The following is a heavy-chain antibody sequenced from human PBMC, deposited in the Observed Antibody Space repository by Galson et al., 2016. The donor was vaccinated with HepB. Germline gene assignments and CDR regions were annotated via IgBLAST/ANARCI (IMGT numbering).Heavy chain of an antibody. CDR3: SPLPWKSGSEDP. Sequence: SLRLSCAASGFTFSSSALSWVRQAPGKGLDWVSGFDLSGGTHYADSVKGRFTISRDNFKNTLYLQMNSLRPEDTAVYYCSPLPWKSGSEDPWGQGTVVTVSS. J-gene: IGHJ5*02. V-gene: IGHV3-23*01. CDR1: GFTFSSSA. D-gene: IGHD1-1*01. CDR2: FDLSGGT.